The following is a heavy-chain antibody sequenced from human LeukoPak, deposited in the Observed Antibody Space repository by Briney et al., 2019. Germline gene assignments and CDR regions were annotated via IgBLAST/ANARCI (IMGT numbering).Heavy chain of an antibody. J-gene: IGHJ4*02. Sequence: GESLKVSCKASGYTFTSYGISWVRQAPGQGLEWMGWISAYNGNSNYTQKLQGRVTMTTDTSTSTAYMELRSLRSGDTAVYYCARSYGARPFTDYWGQGTLVTVSS. CDR3: ARSYGARPFTDY. CDR1: GYTFTSYG. CDR2: ISAYNGNS. V-gene: IGHV1-18*01. D-gene: IGHD1-26*01.